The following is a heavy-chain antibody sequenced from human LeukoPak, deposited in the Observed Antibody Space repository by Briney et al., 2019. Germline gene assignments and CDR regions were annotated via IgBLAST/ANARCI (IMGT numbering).Heavy chain of an antibody. D-gene: IGHD1-1*01. V-gene: IGHV1-46*03. CDR1: GYTFTSYY. J-gene: IGHJ5*02. CDR3: AREVFRELERRPIGSWFDP. Sequence: ASVKVSCKASGYTFTSYYMHWVRQAPGQGLEWMGIINPSGGSTSYAQKFQGRGTMTRDTSTSTVYMELSSLRSEYTAVYYCAREVFRELERRPIGSWFDPWGQGTLVTVSS. CDR2: INPSGGST.